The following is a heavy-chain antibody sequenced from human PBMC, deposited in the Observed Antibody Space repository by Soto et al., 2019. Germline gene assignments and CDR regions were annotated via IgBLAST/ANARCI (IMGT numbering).Heavy chain of an antibody. Sequence: ASVKVSCKASGYTFTSYGISWVRQAPGQGLEWMGWVSAYNGNTNYAQKLQGRVTMTTDTSTSTAYMELRSLRSDDTAVYYCARVSSAGGYNSYYFDYWGQGTLVTVSS. CDR3: ARVSSAGGYNSYYFDY. D-gene: IGHD5-12*01. CDR2: VSAYNGNT. CDR1: GYTFTSYG. V-gene: IGHV1-18*01. J-gene: IGHJ4*02.